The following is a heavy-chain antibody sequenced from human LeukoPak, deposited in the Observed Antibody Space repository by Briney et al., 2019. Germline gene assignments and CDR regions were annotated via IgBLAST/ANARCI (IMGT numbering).Heavy chain of an antibody. V-gene: IGHV3-9*01. CDR2: ISWNSGSI. CDR1: GFTFDDYA. CDR3: AKGPPHYDFWSGYLDY. Sequence: GGSLRPSCAASGFTFDDYAMHWVRQAPGKGLEWVSGISWNSGSIGYADSVKGRFTISRDNAKNSLYLQMNSLRAEDTALYYCAKGPPHYDFWSGYLDYWGQGTLVTVSS. J-gene: IGHJ4*02. D-gene: IGHD3-3*01.